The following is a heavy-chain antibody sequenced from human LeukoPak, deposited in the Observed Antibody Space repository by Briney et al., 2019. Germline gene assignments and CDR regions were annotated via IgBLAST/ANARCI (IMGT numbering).Heavy chain of an antibody. J-gene: IGHJ6*03. CDR3: ARGTSRSYYAIYYYYYYMDV. D-gene: IGHD3-10*01. V-gene: IGHV1-2*02. CDR1: GYTFTGYY. Sequence: ASVKVSCKASGYTFTGYYMHWVRQAPGQGLEWMGWINPNSGGTNYQGRVTMTRDTSISTAYMELSRLRSEDTAVYYCARGTSRSYYAIYYYYYYMDVWGKGTTVTVSS. CDR2: INPNSGGT.